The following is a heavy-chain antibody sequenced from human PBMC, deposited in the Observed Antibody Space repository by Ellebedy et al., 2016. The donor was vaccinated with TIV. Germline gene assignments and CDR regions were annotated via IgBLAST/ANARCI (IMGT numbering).Heavy chain of an antibody. CDR2: IYYSGST. J-gene: IGHJ4*02. Sequence: MPSETLSLTCTVSGGSISSSSYYWSWIRQSPGKGLNWIGYIYYSGSTNYNPSLKSRVTIAVDTSKKQISLKLSSVTAADTAVYYCARSSGWDRFDYWGQGTLVTVSS. V-gene: IGHV4-61*01. CDR3: ARSSGWDRFDY. D-gene: IGHD6-19*01. CDR1: GGSISSSSYY.